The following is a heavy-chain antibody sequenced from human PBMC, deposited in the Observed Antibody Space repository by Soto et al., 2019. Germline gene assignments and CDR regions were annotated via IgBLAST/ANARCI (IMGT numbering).Heavy chain of an antibody. D-gene: IGHD3-22*01. CDR1: GGSISSGGYY. CDR3: ARDAFDSSGCRFDY. J-gene: IGHJ4*02. Sequence: QVQLQESGPGLVKPSQTLSLTCTVSGGSISSGGYYWSWIRQHQGKGLEWIGYIYYSGSTYYNPSLKSRVTISVDTSKNPFPLKRSSVTAADTAVYYCARDAFDSSGCRFDYWGQGTLVTVSS. V-gene: IGHV4-31*03. CDR2: IYYSGST.